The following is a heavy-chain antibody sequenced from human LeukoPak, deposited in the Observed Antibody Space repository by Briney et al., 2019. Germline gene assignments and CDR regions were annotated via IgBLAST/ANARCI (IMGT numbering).Heavy chain of an antibody. V-gene: IGHV1-18*01. D-gene: IGHD3-10*01. CDR3: ARGVYCCGYYYGWYFDY. CDR2: ISPYSGNA. Sequence: AASVKVSCKASGYSFPTSGITWVRQAPGQGLEWLGWISPYSGNAHYAQKVQGRLTMTTDTSTSTAYMELRSLRSDDTAVYYCARGVYCCGYYYGWYFDYWGQGTLVTVSS. CDR1: GYSFPTSG. J-gene: IGHJ4*02.